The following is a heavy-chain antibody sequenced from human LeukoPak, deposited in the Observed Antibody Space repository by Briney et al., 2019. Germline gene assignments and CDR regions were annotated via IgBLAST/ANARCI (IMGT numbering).Heavy chain of an antibody. V-gene: IGHV4-4*07. D-gene: IGHD6-19*01. CDR1: GGSISSYY. CDR3: ARDRQVAVAGSLYNWFDP. J-gene: IGHJ5*02. Sequence: PSETLSLTCTVSGGSISSYYWSWIRQPAGKGLEWIGRIYTSGSTNYNPSLKSRVTISVDKSKNQFSLKLSSVTAADTAVYYCARDRQVAVAGSLYNWFDPWGQGTLVTVSS. CDR2: IYTSGST.